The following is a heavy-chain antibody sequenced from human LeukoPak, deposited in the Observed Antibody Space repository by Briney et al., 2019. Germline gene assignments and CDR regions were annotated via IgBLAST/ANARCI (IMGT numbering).Heavy chain of an antibody. V-gene: IGHV5-51*01. Sequence: GESLKISCKGSGYSFTSYWIVWVRQMPGKGLEWMGIIYPGDSDTRYSPSFQGQVTISADKSISTAYLQWSSLKASDTAMYYCARRGTYYYGSESYLPGSYAMDVWGQGTTVTVAS. CDR3: ARRGTYYYGSESYLPGSYAMDV. CDR2: IYPGDSDT. J-gene: IGHJ6*02. D-gene: IGHD3-10*01. CDR1: GYSFTSYW.